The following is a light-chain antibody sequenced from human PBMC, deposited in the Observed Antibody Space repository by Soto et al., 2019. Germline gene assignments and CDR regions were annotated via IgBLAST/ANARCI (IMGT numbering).Light chain of an antibody. CDR1: QRVASD. CDR3: QQYGRSPFT. J-gene: IGKJ3*01. V-gene: IGKV3-20*01. Sequence: VLTQSPGTLSLSPGEGATLSCRASQRVASDLAWYQQRPGQAPRVVIYGASTRATGIPERFSGSGSGTDFTLTISRLEPEDFAVYYCQQYGRSPFTFGPGTKVDIK. CDR2: GAS.